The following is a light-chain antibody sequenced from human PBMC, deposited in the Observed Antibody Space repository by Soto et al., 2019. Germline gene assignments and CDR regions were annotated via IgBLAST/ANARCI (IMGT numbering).Light chain of an antibody. CDR1: SSDIGSYNL. J-gene: IGLJ3*02. CDR3: CSYAGDSHWM. CDR2: DVS. Sequence: QSALTQPASVSGSPGQSITISCTGTSSDIGSYNLVSWYQQHPGIAPKFMMYDVSKRSSGVSNRFSGSKSGNTASLKISGLQAEDEADYYCCSYAGDSHWMFGGGTKLTVL. V-gene: IGLV2-23*02.